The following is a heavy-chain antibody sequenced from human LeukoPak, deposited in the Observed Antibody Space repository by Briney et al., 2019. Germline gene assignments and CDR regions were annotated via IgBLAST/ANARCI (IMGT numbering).Heavy chain of an antibody. D-gene: IGHD1-14*01. J-gene: IGHJ6*03. CDR2: IYTSGST. CDR3: ARDSPMRSELRAYYYYYMDV. CDR1: GGSISSGSYY. V-gene: IGHV4-61*02. Sequence: SQTLSFTCTVSGGSISSGSYYWSWIRQPAGKGLEWIGRIYTSGSTNYNPSLKSRVTISVDTSNNQFSLKLSSVTAADTAVYYCARDSPMRSELRAYYYYYMDVWGKGTTVTVSS.